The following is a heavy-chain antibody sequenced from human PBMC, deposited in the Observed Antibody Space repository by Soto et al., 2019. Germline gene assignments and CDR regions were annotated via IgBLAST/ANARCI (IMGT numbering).Heavy chain of an antibody. CDR2: SIPISGTA. J-gene: IGHJ6*02. CDR3: ARSQGSSTSLEIYYYYSYGMDV. V-gene: IGHV1-69*01. CDR1: GGTFSSYA. Sequence: QVQLVQSGAEVKKPGSSVKVSCKASGGTFSSYAISWVRQAPGQGLEWMGGSIPISGTANYAQKFQDRVTITADEATSTAYMELSSLRSEDPAVYYCARSQGSSTSLEIYYYYSYGMDVWGQGTTVTVSS. D-gene: IGHD2-2*01.